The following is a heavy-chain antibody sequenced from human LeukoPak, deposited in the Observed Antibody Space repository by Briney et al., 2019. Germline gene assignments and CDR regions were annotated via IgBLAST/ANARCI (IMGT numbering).Heavy chain of an antibody. V-gene: IGHV3-30*02. CDR2: IRFDETNK. CDR1: GFTFSSYG. CDR3: AKEHVHSFSH. Sequence: PGGSLRLSCAAAGFTFSSYGIHWVRQAPGKGLEWVAFIRFDETNKYYADSVKGRFAISRDNSKNTLYLQMNSLRPEDTALYYCAKEHVHSFSHWGQGTLVTVSS. J-gene: IGHJ4*02.